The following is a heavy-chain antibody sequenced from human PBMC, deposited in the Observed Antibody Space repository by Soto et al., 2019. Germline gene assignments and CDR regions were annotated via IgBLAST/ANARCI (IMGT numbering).Heavy chain of an antibody. D-gene: IGHD3-22*01. CDR2: MYFGGSF. V-gene: IGHV4-59*02. CDR1: GASVSNGY. Sequence: QTQLQESGPGLVKPSETLSLTCTVSGASVSNGYWSWIRQPPEKGLEWIGFMYFGGSFNYNPSLPSRVTMSVATPKTQCSRKVSSVTAADPAVYYCARSYYDATGFAVDPWGQGTLVIVSS. J-gene: IGHJ5*02. CDR3: ARSYYDATGFAVDP.